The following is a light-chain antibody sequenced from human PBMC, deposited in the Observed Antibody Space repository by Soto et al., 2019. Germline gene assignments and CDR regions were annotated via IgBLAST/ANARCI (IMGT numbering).Light chain of an antibody. CDR2: AAS. V-gene: IGKV1-39*01. CDR1: QSMSSY. Sequence: DIQMTKSPSSLSASVGDRVTITCRASQSMSSYLHWYQQKPGKAPKLLIYAASSLQSGGPSRFSGSGSGTDFTLTISSLQPEDFATYYCQQSYSTPWTFGQGTKVEIK. J-gene: IGKJ1*01. CDR3: QQSYSTPWT.